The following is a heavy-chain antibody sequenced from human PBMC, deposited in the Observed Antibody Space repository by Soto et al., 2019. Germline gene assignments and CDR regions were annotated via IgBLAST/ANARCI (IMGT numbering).Heavy chain of an antibody. V-gene: IGHV3-30-3*01. D-gene: IGHD3-3*01. CDR1: GFTFSSYA. CDR3: ARILDFWSGYLLDAVYGMDV. J-gene: IGHJ6*02. CDR2: ISYDGSNK. Sequence: QVQLVESGGGVVQPGRSLRLSCAASGFTFSSYAMHWVRQAPGKGLEWVAVISYDGSNKYYADSVKGRFTISRDTSKNTLYLQMNSLRAEDTAVYYCARILDFWSGYLLDAVYGMDVWGQGTTVTVSS.